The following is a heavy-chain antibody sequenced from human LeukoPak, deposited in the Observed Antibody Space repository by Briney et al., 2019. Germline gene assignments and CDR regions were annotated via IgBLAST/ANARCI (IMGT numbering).Heavy chain of an antibody. Sequence: SETLSLTCTVSGGSISSYYWSWIRQPAGKGLEWIGRIYTSGSTNYNPSLKSRVTISVDTSKSQFSLKLSSVTAADTAIYYCARGGYYGSGNDFRFDPWGQGTLVTVSS. D-gene: IGHD3-10*01. CDR3: ARGGYYGSGNDFRFDP. CDR2: IYTSGST. V-gene: IGHV4-4*07. CDR1: GGSISSYY. J-gene: IGHJ5*02.